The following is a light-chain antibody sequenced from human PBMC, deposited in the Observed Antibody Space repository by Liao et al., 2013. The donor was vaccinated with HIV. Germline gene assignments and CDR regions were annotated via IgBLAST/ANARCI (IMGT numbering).Light chain of an antibody. CDR2: HDT. CDR1: NIGSKS. J-gene: IGLJ2*01. CDR3: QVWDSSSDHPV. Sequence: SYELTQPPSVSVAPGKTARITCGGNNIGSKSVHWYQQKPGQAPVLVISHDTDRPSGIPARFSASNSGNTATLTISRVEAGDEADYYCQVWDSSSDHPVFGGGTKLTVL. V-gene: IGLV3-21*04.